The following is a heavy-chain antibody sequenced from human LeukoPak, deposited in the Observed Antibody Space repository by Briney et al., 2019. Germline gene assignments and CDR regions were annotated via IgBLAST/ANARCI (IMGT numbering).Heavy chain of an antibody. Sequence: PSETLSLTCAVYGGSFSGYYWSWIRQPPGKGLEWIGEINHRGTTNYNPSLKSRVTISVDTSKNQFSLKLSSVTAADTAVYYCARRMVRGVIPQYYFDYWGQGTLVTVSS. CDR2: INHRGTT. CDR1: GGSFSGYY. CDR3: ARRMVRGVIPQYYFDY. V-gene: IGHV4-34*01. J-gene: IGHJ4*02. D-gene: IGHD3-10*01.